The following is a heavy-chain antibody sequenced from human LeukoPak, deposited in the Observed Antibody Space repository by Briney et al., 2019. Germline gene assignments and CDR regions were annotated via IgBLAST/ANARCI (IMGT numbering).Heavy chain of an antibody. V-gene: IGHV4-34*01. Sequence: PSETLSLTCAVYGGSFSGYYWSWIRQPPGKGLEWIGETNHSGSTNYNPSLKSRVTISVDTSKNQFSLKLSSVTAADTAVYYCASGGYSSSWYGGYWGQGTLVTVSS. J-gene: IGHJ4*02. CDR1: GGSFSGYY. D-gene: IGHD6-13*01. CDR3: ASGGYSSSWYGGY. CDR2: TNHSGST.